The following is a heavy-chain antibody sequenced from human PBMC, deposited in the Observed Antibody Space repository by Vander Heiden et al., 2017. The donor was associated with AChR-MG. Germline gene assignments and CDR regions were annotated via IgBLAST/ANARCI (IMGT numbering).Heavy chain of an antibody. Sequence: EVQLVESGGGLVQPGGSLSLSCAASGFTFSSYSMNWVRQAPGKGLEWVSYSSSSSSTIYYADSVKGRFTISRDNAKNSLYLQMNSLRDEDTAVYYCARESLSTMIVGDGWFDPWGQGTLVTVSS. CDR1: GFTFSSYS. CDR2: SSSSSSTI. D-gene: IGHD3-22*01. CDR3: ARESLSTMIVGDGWFDP. J-gene: IGHJ5*02. V-gene: IGHV3-48*02.